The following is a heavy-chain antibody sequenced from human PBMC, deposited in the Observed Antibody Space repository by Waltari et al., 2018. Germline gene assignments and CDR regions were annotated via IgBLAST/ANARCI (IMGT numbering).Heavy chain of an antibody. D-gene: IGHD1-7*01. V-gene: IGHV3-30-3*01. CDR3: ARTTRTGTTFFLGPLDP. CDR2: ISSDATNK. CDR1: GFIFSRYA. J-gene: IGHJ5*02. Sequence: GVVQPGKSLRLSCAASGFIFSRYAMHWVRQAPGKGMEWVAVISSDATNKYYADSVKGRFTISRDNSDNTLHLQMNSLSTEDTAAYYCARTTRTGTTFFLGPLDPWGQGTLVTVSS.